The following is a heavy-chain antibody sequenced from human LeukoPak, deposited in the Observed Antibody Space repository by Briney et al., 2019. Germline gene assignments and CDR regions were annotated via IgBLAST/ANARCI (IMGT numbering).Heavy chain of an antibody. CDR3: ARGTKSGLGESSVGY. J-gene: IGHJ4*02. CDR2: MNPNSGNT. Sequence: ASVKVSCKASGYTFTSYDINWVRQATGQGLEWMGWMNPNSGNTGYAQKFQGRVINTRNTSISTAYMELNSLRSEDTAVYYCARGTKSGLGESSVGYWGQGTLVTVSS. CDR1: GYTFTSYD. D-gene: IGHD3-16*01. V-gene: IGHV1-8*03.